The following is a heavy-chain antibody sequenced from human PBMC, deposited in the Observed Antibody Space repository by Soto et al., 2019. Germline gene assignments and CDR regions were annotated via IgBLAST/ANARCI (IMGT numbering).Heavy chain of an antibody. CDR1: GGSFSGYY. CDR2: INHSGST. J-gene: IGHJ6*02. V-gene: IGHV4-34*01. CDR3: AAVPDGMDV. Sequence: QVQLQQWGAGLLKPSETLSLTCAVYGGSFSGYYWSWIRQPPEKGLEWIGEINHSGSTNYNPSLTSRVTISVDTSKNQFSLKLSSVTAADTAVYYCAAVPDGMDVWGQGTTVTVSS.